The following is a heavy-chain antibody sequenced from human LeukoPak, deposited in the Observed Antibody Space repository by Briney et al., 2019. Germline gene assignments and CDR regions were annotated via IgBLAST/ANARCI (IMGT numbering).Heavy chain of an antibody. CDR3: AVWLVSFDY. V-gene: IGHV4-38-2*02. D-gene: IGHD6-19*01. CDR1: GYSISSGYY. J-gene: IGHJ4*02. Sequence: SQTLSLTCTVSGYSISSGYYWGWIRQPPGKGLEWIGSIYHSGSTYYNPSLKSRVTISVDTSKNQFSLKLSSVTAADTAVYYCAVWLVSFDYWGQGTLVTVSS. CDR2: IYHSGST.